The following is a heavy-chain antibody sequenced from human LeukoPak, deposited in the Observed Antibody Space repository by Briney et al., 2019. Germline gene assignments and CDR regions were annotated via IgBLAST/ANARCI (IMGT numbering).Heavy chain of an antibody. Sequence: GGSLRLSCAASGFTFSSYAMHWVRQAPGKGLEWVAVISYDGSNKYYADSVKGRFTISRDNSKNTLYLQMNSLRAEDTAVYYCARDRVGYCSSTSCLHFDYWGQGTLVTVSS. CDR2: ISYDGSNK. CDR1: GFTFSSYA. D-gene: IGHD2-2*01. J-gene: IGHJ4*02. V-gene: IGHV3-30*04. CDR3: ARDRVGYCSSTSCLHFDY.